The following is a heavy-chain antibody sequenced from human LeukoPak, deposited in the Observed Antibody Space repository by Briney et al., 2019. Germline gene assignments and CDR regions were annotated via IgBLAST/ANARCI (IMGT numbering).Heavy chain of an antibody. D-gene: IGHD1-7*01. J-gene: IGHJ6*03. V-gene: IGHV1-2*04. CDR1: GYTFTGYY. CDR2: INPNSGGT. Sequence: ASVKVSCKASGYTFTGYYMHWVRQAPGQGLEWMGWINPNSGGTNYAQKFQGWVTMTRDTSISTAYMELSRLRSDDTAVYYCARELELSQYMDVWGKGTTVTVSS. CDR3: ARELELSQYMDV.